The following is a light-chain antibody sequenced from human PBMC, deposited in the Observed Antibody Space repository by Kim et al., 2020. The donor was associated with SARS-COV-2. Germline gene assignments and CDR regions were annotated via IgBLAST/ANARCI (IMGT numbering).Light chain of an antibody. CDR3: QQYGSSPFT. Sequence: VFVQSQSTLSLSPGERATLTCSARRSVSSSYLAWYQQKPGQAPRLLIYGASSRATGIPARFSGSGSGTDFTLTISSLEPEDFAVYYCQQYGSSPFTFGPGTKVDIK. V-gene: IGKV3-20*01. CDR1: RSVSSSY. J-gene: IGKJ3*01. CDR2: GAS.